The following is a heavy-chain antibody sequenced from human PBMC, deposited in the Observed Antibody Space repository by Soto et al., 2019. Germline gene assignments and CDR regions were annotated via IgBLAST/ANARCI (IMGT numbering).Heavy chain of an antibody. D-gene: IGHD3-22*01. CDR2: IYYSGFT. CDR1: GGSISSHY. J-gene: IGHJ4*02. Sequence: SETLSLTCTVSGGSISSHYWSWIRQPPGKGLERIGYIYYSGFTDYNPSLKSRITISEDTSKNQFSLRLTSVTAADAAVYYCARDQTSSGYLDDRGQGILVTVSS. CDR3: ARDQTSSGYLDD. V-gene: IGHV4-59*11.